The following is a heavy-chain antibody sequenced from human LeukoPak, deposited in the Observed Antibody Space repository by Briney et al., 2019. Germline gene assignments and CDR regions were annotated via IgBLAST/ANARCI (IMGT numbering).Heavy chain of an antibody. CDR2: IYPNASDT. CDR1: GYRFTNYW. CDR3: ALSSGAYNSAGYFDY. J-gene: IGHJ4*02. Sequence: GESLKISFQGSGYRFTNYWIGWVRPMPGKGLEWMGIIYPNASDTRYSPSFRGQVTISADKSITTAYLQWNSLKASDTAMYYCALSSGAYNSAGYFDYWGQGALVTVSS. D-gene: IGHD2-15*01. V-gene: IGHV5-51*01.